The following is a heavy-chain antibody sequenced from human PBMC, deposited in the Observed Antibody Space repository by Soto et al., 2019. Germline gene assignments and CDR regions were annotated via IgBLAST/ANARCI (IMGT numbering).Heavy chain of an antibody. V-gene: IGHV4-30-4*08. CDR2: IYYSGST. Sequence: SETLSLTCTVSGGSISSGTYYWSWIRQHPGKGLEWIGYIYYSGSTYYNPSLESRVTISVDTSKNQFSLKLRSVTAADTAVYYCARREAGWYFDSWGQGTLVTVSS. CDR1: GGSISSGTYY. CDR3: ARREAGWYFDS. D-gene: IGHD6-25*01. J-gene: IGHJ4*02.